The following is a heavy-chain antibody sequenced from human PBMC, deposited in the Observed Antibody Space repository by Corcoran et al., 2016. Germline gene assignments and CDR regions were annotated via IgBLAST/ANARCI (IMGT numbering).Heavy chain of an antibody. D-gene: IGHD6-19*01. CDR2: INHSGST. Sequence: QVQLQQWGAGLLKPSETLSLTCAVYGGSFSGYYWSWIRQPPGKGLEWIGEINHSGSTNYNPSLKSRVTISVDTSKNQFSLKLSSVTAADTAVYYCAGAVAGTFYYSFDYWGQGTLVTVSS. J-gene: IGHJ4*02. V-gene: IGHV4-34*01. CDR3: AGAVAGTFYYSFDY. CDR1: GGSFSGYY.